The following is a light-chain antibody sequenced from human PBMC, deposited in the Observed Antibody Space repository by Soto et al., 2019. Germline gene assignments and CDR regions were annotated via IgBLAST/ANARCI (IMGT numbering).Light chain of an antibody. Sequence: DIVLTQSPGTLSLSPGERATLSCRASQSVSSSYLAWYQQTPGQAPRLLIYAASSRATGIPDRFSGSGSGTDFTLTISRLETEDFAVYFCQQYGSSPTSFDQGTKVEIK. V-gene: IGKV3-20*01. J-gene: IGKJ1*01. CDR1: QSVSSSY. CDR3: QQYGSSPTS. CDR2: AAS.